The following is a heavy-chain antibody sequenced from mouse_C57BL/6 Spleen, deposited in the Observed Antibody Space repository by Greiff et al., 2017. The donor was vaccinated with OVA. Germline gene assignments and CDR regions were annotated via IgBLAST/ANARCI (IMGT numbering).Heavy chain of an antibody. CDR2: ISYDGSN. CDR1: GYSITSGYY. D-gene: IGHD1-1*01. CDR3: AREAHYYGRNYCDY. J-gene: IGHJ2*01. V-gene: IGHV3-6*01. Sequence: EVKLQESGPGLVKPSQSLSLTCSVTGYSITSGYYWNWIRQFPGNKLEWMGYISYDGSNNYNPSLKNRISITRDTSKNQFFLKLNSVTTEDTATYDCAREAHYYGRNYCDYWGQGTTLTVSS.